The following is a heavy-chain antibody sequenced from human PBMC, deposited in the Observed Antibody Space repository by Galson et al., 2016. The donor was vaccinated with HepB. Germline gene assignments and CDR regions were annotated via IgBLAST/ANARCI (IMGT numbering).Heavy chain of an antibody. V-gene: IGHV6-1*01. J-gene: IGHJ4*02. CDR1: GDSVSSNTAA. CDR3: VRDGGYDLDFFDH. D-gene: IGHD5-12*01. Sequence: CAISGDSVSSNTAAWNRIRQSPSGGLEWLGRTYYRSKWYNDYAPSVKSRITVNPDTSKNQFSLQLRSVTPEDTAIYYCVRDGGYDLDFFDHWGQGTLVTVSS. CDR2: TYYRSKWYN.